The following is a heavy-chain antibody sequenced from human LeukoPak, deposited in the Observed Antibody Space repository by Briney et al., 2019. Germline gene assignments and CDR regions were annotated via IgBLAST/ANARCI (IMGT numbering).Heavy chain of an antibody. D-gene: IGHD1-26*01. Sequence: SEALSLTCAVYGGSFSGCYWSWLRQPPGKGLEWMGEINHSGSTNYNPSLKSRVTISVDTSKNQFSLKLSSVTAADTAVYYCARGVRWELRDWGQGTLVTVSS. CDR2: INHSGST. CDR1: GGSFSGCY. J-gene: IGHJ4*02. V-gene: IGHV4-34*01. CDR3: ARGVRWELRD.